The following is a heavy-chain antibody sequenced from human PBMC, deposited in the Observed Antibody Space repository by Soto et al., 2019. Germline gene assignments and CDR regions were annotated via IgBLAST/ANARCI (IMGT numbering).Heavy chain of an antibody. D-gene: IGHD3-3*01. Sequence: ASVKVSCKASGYTFTSYGISWVRQAPGQGLEWMGWISAYNGNTNYAQKLQGRVTMTTDTSTSTAYMELRSLRSDDTAVYYCALDPPILENEALDDYWGQGTLVTVSS. J-gene: IGHJ4*02. CDR3: ALDPPILENEALDDY. CDR1: GYTFTSYG. V-gene: IGHV1-18*01. CDR2: ISAYNGNT.